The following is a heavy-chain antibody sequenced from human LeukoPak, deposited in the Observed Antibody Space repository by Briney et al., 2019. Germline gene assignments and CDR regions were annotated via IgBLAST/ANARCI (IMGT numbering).Heavy chain of an antibody. CDR3: ARERYYGSGSYYNYCYGMDV. J-gene: IGHJ6*02. CDR2: INHSGST. V-gene: IGHV4-34*01. Sequence: SETLSLTCAVYGGSFSGYYWSWIRQPPGKGLEWIGEINHSGSTNYNPSLKSRVTISVDTSKNQFSLKLSSVTAADTAVYYCARERYYGSGSYYNYCYGMDVWGQGTTVTVSS. CDR1: GGSFSGYY. D-gene: IGHD3-10*01.